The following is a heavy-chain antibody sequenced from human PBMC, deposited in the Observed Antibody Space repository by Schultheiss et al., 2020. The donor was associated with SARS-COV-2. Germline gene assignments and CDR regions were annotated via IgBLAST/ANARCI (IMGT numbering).Heavy chain of an antibody. V-gene: IGHV4-39*07. CDR2: INHSGST. J-gene: IGHJ4*02. CDR3: ARGLWFGEFLDY. CDR1: GGSISSSSYY. Sequence: SETLSLTCTVSGGSISSSSYYWGWIRQPPGKGLEWIGEINHSGSTNYNPSLKSRVTISVDTSKNQFSLKLSSVTAADTAVYYCARGLWFGEFLDYWGQGTLVTVSS. D-gene: IGHD3-10*01.